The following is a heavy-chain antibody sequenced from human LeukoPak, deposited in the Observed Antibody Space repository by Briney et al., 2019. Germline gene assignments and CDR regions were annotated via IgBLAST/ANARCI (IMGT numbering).Heavy chain of an antibody. V-gene: IGHV3-30*03. Sequence: GRSLRLSCAASGFTFSSYGMHWGRQAPGKGLEWVAVISYDGSNKYYADSVKGRFTISRDNSKNTLYLQMNSLRAEDTAVYYCARKEYYYDSSGYYGFDYWGQGTLVTVSS. D-gene: IGHD3-22*01. CDR3: ARKEYYYDSSGYYGFDY. J-gene: IGHJ4*02. CDR1: GFTFSSYG. CDR2: ISYDGSNK.